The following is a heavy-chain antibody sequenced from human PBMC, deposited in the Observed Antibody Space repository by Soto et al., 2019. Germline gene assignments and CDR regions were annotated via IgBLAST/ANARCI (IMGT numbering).Heavy chain of an antibody. CDR1: GFTFANYV. V-gene: IGHV3-23*01. Sequence: EVQLLESGGGLVRPGDSLRLSCAASGFTFANYVMNWVRQAPGKGLEWVSGLVGSGDSTYYADFVKGRFTVSRDNSKNTLYLKMNSLRAEDTAVYYCTRDRILDYWGQGTLITVSS. CDR2: LVGSGDST. J-gene: IGHJ4*02. CDR3: TRDRILDY.